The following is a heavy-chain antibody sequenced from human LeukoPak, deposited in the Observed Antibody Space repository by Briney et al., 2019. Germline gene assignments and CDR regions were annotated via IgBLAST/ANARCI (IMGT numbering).Heavy chain of an antibody. Sequence: SETLSLTCTVSGGSISSGSYYWTWIRQPPGKGLEWIGYIYYSGSTNYNPSLKSRVTISIDTSKNQFSLKLSSVTAADTAMYYCAREDEYSSSSNAFDIWGQGTMVIVSS. D-gene: IGHD6-6*01. V-gene: IGHV4-61*01. CDR1: GGSISSGSYY. J-gene: IGHJ3*02. CDR2: IYYSGST. CDR3: AREDEYSSSSNAFDI.